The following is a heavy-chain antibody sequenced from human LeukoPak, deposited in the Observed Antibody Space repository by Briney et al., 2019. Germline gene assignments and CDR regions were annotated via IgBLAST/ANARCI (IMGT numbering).Heavy chain of an antibody. D-gene: IGHD7-27*01. CDR3: ARESADQLTGGYWYFDL. CDR2: ISNSGSHA. J-gene: IGHJ2*01. Sequence: GGSLGLSCAASGFTFSTYHMNWVRLAPGEGLEWVSSISNSGSHAYYADSVKGRFTISRENAKNSLYLQMNNLRVGDTAVYYCARESADQLTGGYWYFDLWGRGTLVAVSS. V-gene: IGHV3-21*01. CDR1: GFTFSTYH.